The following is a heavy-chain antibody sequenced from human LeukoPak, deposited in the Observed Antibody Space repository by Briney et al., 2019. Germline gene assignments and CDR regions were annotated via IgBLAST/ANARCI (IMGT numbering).Heavy chain of an antibody. Sequence: ASVKVSCKASGYTFTGYYMHWGRQAPGQGLEWMGWINPNSGGTNYAQKFQGRVTMTRDTSISTAYMELSRLRSDDTAVYYCARERTLTSCYDYWGQGTLVTVSS. CDR2: INPNSGGT. J-gene: IGHJ4*02. CDR3: ARERTLTSCYDY. CDR1: GYTFTGYY. V-gene: IGHV1-2*02. D-gene: IGHD2-15*01.